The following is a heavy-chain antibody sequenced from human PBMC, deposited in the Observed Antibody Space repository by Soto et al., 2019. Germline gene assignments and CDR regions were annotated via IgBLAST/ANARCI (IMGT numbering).Heavy chain of an antibody. CDR3: ARMSAVDTN. Sequence: SETLSLTCTVSGDSISSGDYYWSWIRQHPGKGLEWLGYIYSSGSTYHNPSLRRRVTVSLDTSKNQYSLKLNSVTAADTAIYYCARMSAVDTNWGRGTLVTVSS. J-gene: IGHJ4*02. CDR1: GDSISSGDYY. V-gene: IGHV4-31*03. D-gene: IGHD6-13*01. CDR2: IYSSGST.